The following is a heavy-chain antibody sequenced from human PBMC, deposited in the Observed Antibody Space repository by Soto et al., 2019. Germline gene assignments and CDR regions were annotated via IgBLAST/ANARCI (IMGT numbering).Heavy chain of an antibody. CDR3: ARGPYDFWSGYIADAFDV. D-gene: IGHD3-3*01. V-gene: IGHV3-30-3*01. J-gene: IGHJ3*01. CDR2: ISYDGSNK. CDR1: GFTFSSYT. Sequence: QVQLVESGGSVVQPGRSLRRSCAASGFTFSSYTLHWVRQAPGKGLEWVALISYDGSNKYYADSVKGRFTISRDNSKNTLYLQMNSLRPEDTALFYCARGPYDFWSGYIADAFDVWGQGTMVTVSS.